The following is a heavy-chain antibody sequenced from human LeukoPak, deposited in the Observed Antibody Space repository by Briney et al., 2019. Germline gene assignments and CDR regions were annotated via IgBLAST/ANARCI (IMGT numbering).Heavy chain of an antibody. CDR2: INHSGNT. D-gene: IGHD3-9*01. CDR1: GASISSDKW. CDR3: ARAGVWLPAV. Sequence: PSETLSLTCAVSGASISSDKWWSWVRQPPGKGLEWIGEINHSGNTNYSPSLKSRVTMSTDKSKNEFSLRVTSVTAADTAVYYCARAGVWLPAVWGQGTLVTVSS. J-gene: IGHJ4*02. V-gene: IGHV4-4*02.